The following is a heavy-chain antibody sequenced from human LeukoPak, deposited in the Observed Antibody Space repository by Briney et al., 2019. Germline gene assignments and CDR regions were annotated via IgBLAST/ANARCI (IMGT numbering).Heavy chain of an antibody. CDR3: ARASYRAFYI. D-gene: IGHD4-11*01. V-gene: IGHV6-1*01. CDR1: GDSVSSNSAA. J-gene: IGHJ3*02. Sequence: SQTLSLTCAISGDSVSSNSAAWNWVRQSPSRGLEWLGRTFHRSKWCNDYAVFVKSRITINPDTSKNQFSLQLNSVTPEDTAVYYCARASYRAFYICGRGTMVTVSS. CDR2: TFHRSKWCN.